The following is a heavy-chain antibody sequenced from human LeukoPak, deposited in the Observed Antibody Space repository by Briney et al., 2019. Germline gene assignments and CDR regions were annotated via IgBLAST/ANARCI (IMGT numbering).Heavy chain of an antibody. CDR3: ARDLYYYDSSGYYDLSGMDV. J-gene: IGHJ6*02. CDR1: GFTVSSNY. D-gene: IGHD3-22*01. V-gene: IGHV3-66*01. CDR2: IYSGGST. Sequence: GGSLRLSCAASGFTVSSNYMSWVRQAPGKGLEWVSVIYSGGSTYYADSVKGRFTISRDNSKNTLYLQMNSLRAEDTAVYYCARDLYYYDSSGYYDLSGMDVWGQGTTVTVSS.